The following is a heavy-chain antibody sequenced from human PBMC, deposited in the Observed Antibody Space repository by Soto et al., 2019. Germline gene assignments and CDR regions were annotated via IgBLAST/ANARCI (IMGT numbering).Heavy chain of an antibody. Sequence: GASVKVSCKASGGTFSSYAISWVRQVPGQGLEWMGGIIPIFGTANYAQKFQGRVTITADESTSTAYMELSSLRSEDTAVYYCARLTATIRDYYYYGMDVWGQGTTVTVSS. CDR1: GGTFSSYA. J-gene: IGHJ6*02. V-gene: IGHV1-69*13. D-gene: IGHD5-12*01. CDR3: ARLTATIRDYYYYGMDV. CDR2: IIPIFGTA.